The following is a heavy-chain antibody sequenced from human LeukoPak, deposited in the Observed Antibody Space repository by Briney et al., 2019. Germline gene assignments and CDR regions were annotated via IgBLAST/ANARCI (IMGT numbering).Heavy chain of an antibody. D-gene: IGHD3-10*01. CDR3: ARDLDEVRGAPGYYFDY. J-gene: IGHJ4*02. V-gene: IGHV1-46*01. CDR1: GYTFTSYY. Sequence: ASVKVSCKASGYTFTSYYIHWVRQAPGQGLEWMGLINPSGGSTNYAQKFQGRVTMTRDTSISTAYMELSRLRSDDTAVYYCARDLDEVRGAPGYYFDYWGQGTLVTVSS. CDR2: INPSGGST.